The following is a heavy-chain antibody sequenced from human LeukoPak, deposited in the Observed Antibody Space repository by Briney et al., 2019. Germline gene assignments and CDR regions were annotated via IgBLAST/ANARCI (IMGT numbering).Heavy chain of an antibody. CDR3: ARGRDYYDSSGPNAANDAFDI. CDR2: IRYDGSNE. V-gene: IGHV3-30*02. Sequence: PGGSLRLSCAASGFSFSNYGMHWVRQAPGKGLEWVAFIRYDGSNEYYADSVKGRFTISRDNSKNTLYLQMNSLRAEDTAVYYCARGRDYYDSSGPNAANDAFDIWGQGTMVTVSS. J-gene: IGHJ3*02. D-gene: IGHD3-22*01. CDR1: GFSFSNYG.